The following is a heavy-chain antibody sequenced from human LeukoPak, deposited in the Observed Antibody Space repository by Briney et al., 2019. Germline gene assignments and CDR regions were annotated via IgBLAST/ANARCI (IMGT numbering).Heavy chain of an antibody. CDR1: GGSISSGDCY. CDR2: ISYSGST. CDR3: ARVYDSSAYYGYYFDY. J-gene: IGHJ4*02. V-gene: IGHV4-30-4*01. D-gene: IGHD3-22*01. Sequence: SETLSLTCTVSGGSISSGDCYWGWIRPPPGQDLEWIGYISYSGSTYYNPSIKSRVAISVDTSKNQFSLKLSAVTAADTAVYYCARVYDSSAYYGYYFDYWGQGTLVTVSS.